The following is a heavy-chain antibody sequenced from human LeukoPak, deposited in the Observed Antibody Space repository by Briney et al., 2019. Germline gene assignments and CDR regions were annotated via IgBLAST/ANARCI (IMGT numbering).Heavy chain of an antibody. Sequence: SETLSLTCTVSGGSISSFYWSWIRQPPGKGLEWIGYFHYSGSTNYNPSLKSRVAISVDTSKNQIFLKLSSVTAADTAVYYCATHPPRYCTGGSCSDYWGQGTLVTVSS. CDR3: ATHPPRYCTGGSCSDY. CDR2: FHYSGST. J-gene: IGHJ4*02. CDR1: GGSISSFY. V-gene: IGHV4-59*01. D-gene: IGHD2-15*01.